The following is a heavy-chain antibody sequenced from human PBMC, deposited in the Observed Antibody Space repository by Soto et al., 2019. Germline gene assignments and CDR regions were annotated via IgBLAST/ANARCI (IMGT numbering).Heavy chain of an antibody. CDR1: GGSFSGYY. D-gene: IGHD2-2*01. CDR2: INHSGST. J-gene: IGHJ4*02. Sequence: SETLSLTCAVYGGSFSGYYWSWIRQPPGKGLEWIGEINHSGSTNYNPSLKSRVTISVDTSKNQFSLKLSSVTAADTAVYYCESSQTRDYWGQGTLVTVSS. V-gene: IGHV4-34*01. CDR3: ESSQTRDY.